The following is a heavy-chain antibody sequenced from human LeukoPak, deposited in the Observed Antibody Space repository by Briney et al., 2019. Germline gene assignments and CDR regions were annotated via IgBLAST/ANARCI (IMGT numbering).Heavy chain of an antibody. Sequence: SETLSLTCTVSGGSISSYYWSWIRQPPGKGLEWIGYIYYSGSTNYNPSLKSRVTISVDTSKNQFSLKLSSVTAADTAVYYCARVTRYQLLYDAFDIWGQGTMVTVSS. CDR1: GGSISSYY. CDR3: ARVTRYQLLYDAFDI. V-gene: IGHV4-59*01. J-gene: IGHJ3*02. CDR2: IYYSGST. D-gene: IGHD2-2*01.